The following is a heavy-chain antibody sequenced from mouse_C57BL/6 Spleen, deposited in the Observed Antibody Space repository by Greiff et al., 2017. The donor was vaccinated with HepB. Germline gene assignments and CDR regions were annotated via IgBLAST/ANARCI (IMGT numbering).Heavy chain of an antibody. J-gene: IGHJ2*01. CDR2: IYPGDGDT. CDR3: ARSMRLRDFDY. D-gene: IGHD2-2*01. Sequence: QVQLQQSGPELVKPGASVKISCKASGYAFSSSWMNWVKQRPGKGLEWIGRIYPGDGDTNYNGKFKGQATLTADTSSSTAYMQLSSLTAEDSAVYFSARSMRLRDFDYWGQGTTLTVSS. V-gene: IGHV1-82*01. CDR1: GYAFSSSW.